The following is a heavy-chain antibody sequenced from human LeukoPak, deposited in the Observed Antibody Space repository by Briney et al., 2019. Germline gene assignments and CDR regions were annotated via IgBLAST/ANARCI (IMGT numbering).Heavy chain of an antibody. J-gene: IGHJ6*03. CDR3: ARGAYYYGSYYYYMDV. CDR2: IYYSGST. Sequence: SSETLSLTCTVSGGSISSYYWSWIRQPPGKGLEWIGYIYYSGSTNYNPSLKSRVTISVDTSKNQFSLKLSSVTAADTAVYYCARGAYYYGSYYYYMDVWGKGTTVTISS. CDR1: GGSISSYY. D-gene: IGHD3-10*01. V-gene: IGHV4-59*01.